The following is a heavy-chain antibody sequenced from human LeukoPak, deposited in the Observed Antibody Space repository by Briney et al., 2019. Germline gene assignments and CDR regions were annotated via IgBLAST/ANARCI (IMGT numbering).Heavy chain of an antibody. D-gene: IGHD4-11*01. CDR3: AKDAQRGFDYSNSLQY. Sequence: GGSLRLPCAASGFTFSHYGMHWVRQAPGKGLEWVAVIWNDGTNKYYADSVRGRFTISRDDSKNTLFLHMDSLRAEDTAFYYCAKDAQRGFDYSNSLQYWGQGSLVTVSS. CDR2: IWNDGTNK. V-gene: IGHV3-33*06. CDR1: GFTFSHYG. J-gene: IGHJ4*02.